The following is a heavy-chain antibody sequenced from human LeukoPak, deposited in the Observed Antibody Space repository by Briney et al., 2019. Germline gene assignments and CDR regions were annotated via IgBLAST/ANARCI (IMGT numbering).Heavy chain of an antibody. V-gene: IGHV4-34*01. CDR3: ARSPRITIFGVVRSYYYGMDV. J-gene: IGHJ6*02. CDR1: GGSFSGYY. Sequence: SETLSLTCAVYGGSFSGYYWSWIRQPPGRGLEWIGEINHNGSTNYNPSLKSRVTISVDTSKNQFSLKLSSVTAADTAVYYCARSPRITIFGVVRSYYYGMDVWGQGTTVTVSS. D-gene: IGHD3-3*01. CDR2: INHNGST.